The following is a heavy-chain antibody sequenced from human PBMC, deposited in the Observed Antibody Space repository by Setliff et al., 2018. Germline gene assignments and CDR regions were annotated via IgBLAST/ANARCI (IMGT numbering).Heavy chain of an antibody. CDR1: GYTFTSYG. Sequence: EASVKVSCKASGYTFTSYGISWVRQAPGQGLEWMGWISAYNGNTNYAQKLQGRVTMTTDTSTSTAYMELSSLRSEDTAVYYCARGEAVAGTVWSVWGQGTTVTVSS. V-gene: IGHV1-18*01. CDR2: ISAYNGNT. CDR3: ARGEAVAGTVWSV. D-gene: IGHD6-19*01. J-gene: IGHJ6*02.